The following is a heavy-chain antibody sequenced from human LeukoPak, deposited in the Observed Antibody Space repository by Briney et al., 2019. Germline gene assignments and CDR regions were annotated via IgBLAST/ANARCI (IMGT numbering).Heavy chain of an antibody. CDR3: ARDFAGELDSSGYYLYYFDY. Sequence: PGGSLRLSCVASGFTFSSHGMNWVRQAPGKGLEWVSGITSGTRTYYADSVKGRFTISRDNAKNSLYLQMNSLRAEDTAVYYCARDFAGELDSSGYYLYYFDYWGQGTLVTVSS. J-gene: IGHJ4*02. D-gene: IGHD3-22*01. V-gene: IGHV3-21*01. CDR2: ITSGTRT. CDR1: GFTFSSHG.